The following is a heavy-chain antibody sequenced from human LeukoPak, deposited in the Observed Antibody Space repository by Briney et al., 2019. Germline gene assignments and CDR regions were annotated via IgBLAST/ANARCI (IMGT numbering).Heavy chain of an antibody. Sequence: GGSLRLSCAASGFSFSSDWMHWVRQAPGKGLVWVSRINYDGSRTNYADSVRGRFTISRDNAKNSLYLQMNSLRAEDTAIYYCARSGQHLFDFWGQGTLVTVSS. CDR2: INYDGSRT. J-gene: IGHJ4*02. CDR3: ARSGQHLFDF. D-gene: IGHD6-13*01. V-gene: IGHV3-74*01. CDR1: GFSFSSDW.